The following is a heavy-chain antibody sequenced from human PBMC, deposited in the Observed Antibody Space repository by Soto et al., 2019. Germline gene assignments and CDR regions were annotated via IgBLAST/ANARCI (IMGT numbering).Heavy chain of an antibody. Sequence: PSETLSLTCTVSGGSISSYYWSWIRQPPGKGLEWIGSIYHSGSTYYNPSLKSRVTISVDTSKNQFSLKLSSVTAADTAVYSCARGFGVVTNYYYYGMDVWGQATTVTVSS. V-gene: IGHV4-59*04. CDR1: GGSISSYY. CDR2: IYHSGST. D-gene: IGHD3-3*01. CDR3: ARGFGVVTNYYYYGMDV. J-gene: IGHJ6*02.